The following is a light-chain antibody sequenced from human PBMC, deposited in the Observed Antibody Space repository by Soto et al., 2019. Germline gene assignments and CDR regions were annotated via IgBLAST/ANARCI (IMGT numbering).Light chain of an antibody. Sequence: EIVLAQSPGVLSLSPGDRATLSCRASQSVSSSYLAWYQQKPGQAPRLLIYGASSRATGIPDRFSGSGSGTDFTLTISRLEPEDFAVYYCQQYGSSPWTFGQGTKVDIK. J-gene: IGKJ1*01. V-gene: IGKV3-20*01. CDR3: QQYGSSPWT. CDR2: GAS. CDR1: QSVSSSY.